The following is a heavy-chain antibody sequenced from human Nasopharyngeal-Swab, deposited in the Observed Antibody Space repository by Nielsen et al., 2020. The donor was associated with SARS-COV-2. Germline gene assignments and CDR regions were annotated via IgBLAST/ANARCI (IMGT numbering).Heavy chain of an antibody. CDR3: ARDQWLVHYFDY. CDR1: GYTFTRYG. CDR2: ISAYNGNT. D-gene: IGHD6-19*01. J-gene: IGHJ4*02. Sequence: ASVKVSCKASGYTFTRYGISWVRQAPGQGLEWMGWISAYNGNTNYAQKLQGRVTMTTDTSTSTAYMELRSLRSDDTATYYCARDQWLVHYFDYWGQGTLVTVSS. V-gene: IGHV1-18*01.